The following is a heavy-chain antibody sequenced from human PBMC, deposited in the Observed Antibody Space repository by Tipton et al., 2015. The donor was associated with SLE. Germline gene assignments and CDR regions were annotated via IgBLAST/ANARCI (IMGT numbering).Heavy chain of an antibody. CDR3: ARDGDGDYLVGFDL. CDR1: GGSISSSSYY. V-gene: IGHV4-39*07. J-gene: IGHJ2*01. CDR2: IYYSGST. D-gene: IGHD4-17*01. Sequence: TLSLTCTVSGGSISSSSYYWGWIRQPPGKGLEWIGSIYYSGSTYSNPSLKSRVTISVDTSKNQFSLKLSSVTAADTAVYYCARDGDGDYLVGFDLWGRGTLVTVSS.